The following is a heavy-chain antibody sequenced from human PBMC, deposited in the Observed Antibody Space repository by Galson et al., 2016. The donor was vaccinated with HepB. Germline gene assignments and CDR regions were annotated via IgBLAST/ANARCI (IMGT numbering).Heavy chain of an antibody. CDR2: IIPLLTTK. Sequence: SVKVSCKASGDSFSNYVVDRVRQAPGQGLQWVGGIIPLLTTKHFAQSFQGRVTISADLSTSTVYLEMTGLRSEDTGMYYCARRCTSTNCYIHDAFDVWGQGTVLTVS. CDR1: GDSFSNYV. J-gene: IGHJ3*01. V-gene: IGHV1-69*10. D-gene: IGHD2-8*01. CDR3: ARRCTSTNCYIHDAFDV.